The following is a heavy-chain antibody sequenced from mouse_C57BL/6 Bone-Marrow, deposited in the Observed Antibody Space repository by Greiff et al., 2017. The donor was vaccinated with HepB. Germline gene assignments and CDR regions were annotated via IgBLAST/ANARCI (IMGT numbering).Heavy chain of an antibody. J-gene: IGHJ2*01. CDR1: GYAFTNYL. CDR2: INPGSGGT. Sequence: VQLQQSGAELVRPGTSVKVSCKASGYAFTNYLIEWVKQRPGQGLEWIGVINPGSGGTNYNEKFKGKATLTADKSSSTAYMQLSSLTSEDSAVYFCATGYYYGSSYVFDYWGQGTTLTVSS. V-gene: IGHV1-54*01. CDR3: ATGYYYGSSYVFDY. D-gene: IGHD1-1*01.